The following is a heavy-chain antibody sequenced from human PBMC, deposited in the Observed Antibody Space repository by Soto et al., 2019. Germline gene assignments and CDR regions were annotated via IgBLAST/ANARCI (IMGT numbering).Heavy chain of an antibody. D-gene: IGHD5-12*01. J-gene: IGHJ4*01. CDR3: ATASAGYTFGFDS. Sequence: GASVKVSCKASGFTFSTSTVQWVRQTRGHRLEWIGWIVVGNGNTNFAQNLRQRVTFSRDMSTSTVFMELGSLRSDDTAMYYCATASAGYTFGFDSWGQGSLVTVS. V-gene: IGHV1-58*01. CDR1: GFTFSTST. CDR2: IVVGNGNT.